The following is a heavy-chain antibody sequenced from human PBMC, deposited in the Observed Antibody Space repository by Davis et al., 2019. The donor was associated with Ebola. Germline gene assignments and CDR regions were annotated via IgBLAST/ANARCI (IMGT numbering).Heavy chain of an antibody. CDR1: GGTFSSYA. CDR2: IIPIFGTA. J-gene: IGHJ6*02. D-gene: IGHD2-2*01. CDR3: ARGTLGYCSSTSCYEGYYYGMDV. Sequence: SVKVSCKASGGTFSSYAISWVRQAPGQGLEWMGGIIPIFGTANYAQKFQGRVTITADKSTSTAYIELISLRSEDTAVYYCARGTLGYCSSTSCYEGYYYGMDVWGQGTTVTVSS. V-gene: IGHV1-69*06.